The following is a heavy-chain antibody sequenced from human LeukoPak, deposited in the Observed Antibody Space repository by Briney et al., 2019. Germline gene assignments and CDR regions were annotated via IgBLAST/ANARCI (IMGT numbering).Heavy chain of an antibody. J-gene: IGHJ4*02. V-gene: IGHV3-23*01. Sequence: GGSLRLSCAASGFTFSNYAMSWVRQAPGKGLEWVSTISGSGGSTYYVDSVKGRFTISRDNSRNTLDIEVNSLRPEDTAVYYCAKTSQYSSGWFDYWGQGTLVTVSS. D-gene: IGHD6-19*01. CDR2: ISGSGGST. CDR1: GFTFSNYA. CDR3: AKTSQYSSGWFDY.